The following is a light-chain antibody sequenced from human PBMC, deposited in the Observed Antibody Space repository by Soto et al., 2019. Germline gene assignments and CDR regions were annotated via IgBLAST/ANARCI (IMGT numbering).Light chain of an antibody. V-gene: IGLV2-14*01. Sequence: QSALTQPASVSGSPGQSITISCTGTSSDVGTYNYVSWYQQHAGKVPKLMIYDVSNRPSGVSDLFSGSKSGNTASLTISGLQAEDDADYYCTSYTSSSPLVFGGGTKLTVL. J-gene: IGLJ2*01. CDR1: SSDVGTYNY. CDR2: DVS. CDR3: TSYTSSSPLV.